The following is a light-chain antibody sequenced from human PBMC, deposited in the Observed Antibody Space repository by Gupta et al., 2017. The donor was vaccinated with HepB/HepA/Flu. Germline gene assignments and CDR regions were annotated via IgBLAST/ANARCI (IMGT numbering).Light chain of an antibody. V-gene: IGKV1-5*03. J-gene: IGKJ1*01. Sequence: IQLTQSPSTLSASVGDRVTITCRCSRSISSWLAWYQQKPGKAPKRLIYKAFSLESGVPSRISGSGSGTEFTLTTSSLQPDDFATDYGQQYNRYSRTFGQGTKVEIK. CDR3: QQYNRYSRT. CDR1: RSISSW. CDR2: KAF.